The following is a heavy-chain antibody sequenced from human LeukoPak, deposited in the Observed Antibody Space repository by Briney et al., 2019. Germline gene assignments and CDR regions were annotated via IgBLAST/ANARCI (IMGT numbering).Heavy chain of an antibody. CDR1: NDSISSGDYY. CDR2: IFHRGGT. V-gene: IGHV4-30-4*01. D-gene: IGHD1-1*01. J-gene: IGHJ6*03. CDR3: ARLENQLPHYYYYYMDV. Sequence: MASETLSLTCTVSNDSISSGDYYWNWIRQPPGKGLEWIGYIFHRGGTSYNPSLKSRILFSVDTSQNQFSLKLNSVTAADTAVYYCARLENQLPHYYYYYMDVWGQGTTVTVSS.